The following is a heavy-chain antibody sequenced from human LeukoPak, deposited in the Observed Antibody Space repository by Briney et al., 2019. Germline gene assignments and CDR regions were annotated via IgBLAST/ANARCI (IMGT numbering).Heavy chain of an antibody. CDR2: IYYSGST. V-gene: IGHV4-39*07. Sequence: PSETLSLTCTVSGGSISSSSYYWGWIRQPPGKGLEWIGSIYYSGSTYYNPSLKSRVTISVDTSKNQFSLKLSSVTAADTAVYYCARGRSRYSSGWSPNTKFDYWGQGTLVTVSS. CDR3: ARGRSRYSSGWSPNTKFDY. D-gene: IGHD6-19*01. CDR1: GGSISSSSYY. J-gene: IGHJ4*02.